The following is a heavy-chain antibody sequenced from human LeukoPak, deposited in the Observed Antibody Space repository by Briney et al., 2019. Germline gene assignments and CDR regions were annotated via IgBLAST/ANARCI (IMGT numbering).Heavy chain of an antibody. CDR1: GGSISSSSYY. CDR2: IYYSGST. V-gene: IGHV4-39*01. CDR3: ARHSRSGWNDNFDY. D-gene: IGHD1-1*01. J-gene: IGHJ4*02. Sequence: SETLSLTCTVSGGSISSSSYYWGWIRQPPGKGLEWIGSIYYSGSTYYNPSLKSRVTISVDTSKNQFSLKLSSVTAADTAVYYYARHSRSGWNDNFDYWGQGTLVTASS.